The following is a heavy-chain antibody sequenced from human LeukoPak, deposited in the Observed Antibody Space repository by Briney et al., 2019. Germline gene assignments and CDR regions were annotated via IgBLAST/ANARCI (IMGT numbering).Heavy chain of an antibody. CDR1: GFTFSSYG. J-gene: IGHJ4*02. CDR2: IRYDGSNK. CDR3: ATGSITIFGVVINGIYYFDY. D-gene: IGHD3-3*01. Sequence: GGSLRLSCAASGFTFSSYGMHWVRQAPGKGLEGVAFIRYDGSNKYYADSVNGRFTISRDNSKNTLYLQMNSLRAEDTAVYYCATGSITIFGVVINGIYYFDYWGQGTLVTVSS. V-gene: IGHV3-30*02.